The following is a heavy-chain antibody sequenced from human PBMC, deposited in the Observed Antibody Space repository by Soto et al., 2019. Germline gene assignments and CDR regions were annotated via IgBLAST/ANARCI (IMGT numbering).Heavy chain of an antibody. CDR2: IRSKANNDAT. CDR1: GFTLSGSA. V-gene: IGHV3-73*02. J-gene: IGHJ4*02. CDR3: TLDFAGDY. Sequence: EVQLVESGGGLVQPGGSLKLSCAASGFTLSGSAMHWVRQASGKGLEWVGRIRSKANNDATAYAASAKGRFTISRDDSKNTAFLQMNSLKTEDTAVYYCTLDFAGDYWGQGTLVTVSS.